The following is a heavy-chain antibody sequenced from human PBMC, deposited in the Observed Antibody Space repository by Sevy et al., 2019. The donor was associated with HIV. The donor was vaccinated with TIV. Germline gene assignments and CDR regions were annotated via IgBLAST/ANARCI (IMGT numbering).Heavy chain of an antibody. V-gene: IGHV3-73*01. Sequence: GGSLRLSCAASGFTFGGSAMHWVRQASGKGLEWVGRIRSKANNYATAHAASVKGRFTIPRDDSKNTAYLQMNSLKTEDTAVYYCTRLGGTVVTPYYAMDVWGQGTTVTVSS. D-gene: IGHD2-21*02. CDR3: TRLGGTVVTPYYAMDV. J-gene: IGHJ6*02. CDR2: IRSKANNYAT. CDR1: GFTFGGSA.